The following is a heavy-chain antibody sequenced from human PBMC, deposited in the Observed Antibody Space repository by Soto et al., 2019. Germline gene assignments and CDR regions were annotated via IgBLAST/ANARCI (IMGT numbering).Heavy chain of an antibody. CDR3: ARQSLNSSLNWFDP. D-gene: IGHD6-19*01. Sequence: SETLSLTCTVSGGSISSSSYYWGWIRQPPGKGLEWIGSIYYSGSTYYNPSLKSRVTISVDTSKNQFSLKLSSVTAADTAVYYCARQSLNSSLNWFDPRGQGTLVTVSS. CDR1: GGSISSSSYY. CDR2: IYYSGST. J-gene: IGHJ5*02. V-gene: IGHV4-39*01.